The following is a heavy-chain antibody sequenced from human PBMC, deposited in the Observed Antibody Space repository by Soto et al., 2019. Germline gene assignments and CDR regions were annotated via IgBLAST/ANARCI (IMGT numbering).Heavy chain of an antibody. J-gene: IGHJ5*02. CDR1: GYTFTSYD. CDR3: ARVSYDSSGANWFDP. D-gene: IGHD3-22*01. Sequence: GASVKVSCKASGYTFTSYDINWVRQATGQGLEWMGWMNPNSGNTGYAQKFQGRVTMTRNTSISTAYMELSSLRSEDTAVYYCARVSYDSSGANWFDPWGQGTLVNVSS. CDR2: MNPNSGNT. V-gene: IGHV1-8*01.